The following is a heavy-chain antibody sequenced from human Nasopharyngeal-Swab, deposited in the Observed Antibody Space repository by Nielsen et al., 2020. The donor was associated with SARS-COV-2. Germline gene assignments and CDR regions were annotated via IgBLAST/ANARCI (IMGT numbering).Heavy chain of an antibody. J-gene: IGHJ6*02. CDR2: ISSSGSTI. V-gene: IGHV3-48*02. CDR3: ARERELRGVYYYYYGMDV. Sequence: WIRQPPGKGLEWVSYISSSGSTIYYADSVKGRFTISRDNAKNSLYLQMNSLRDEDTAVYYCARERELRGVYYYYYGMDVWGQGTTVTVSS. D-gene: IGHD1-26*01.